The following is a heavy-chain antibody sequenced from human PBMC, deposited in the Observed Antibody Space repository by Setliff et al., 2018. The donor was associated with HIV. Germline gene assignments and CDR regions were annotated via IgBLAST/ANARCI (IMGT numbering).Heavy chain of an antibody. J-gene: IGHJ6*03. CDR1: GGSISNYY. V-gene: IGHV4-4*08. Sequence: SETLSLTCTVSGGSISNYYWSWIRQPPGKGLEWIGYIYTSGSANYNPSLKSRVTISVDTSKNQFSLKLSSVTAADTAVYYCASSDSPDYYYYYYMDVWGKGTTVTVSS. D-gene: IGHD3-22*01. CDR2: IYTSGSA. CDR3: ASSDSPDYYYYYYMDV.